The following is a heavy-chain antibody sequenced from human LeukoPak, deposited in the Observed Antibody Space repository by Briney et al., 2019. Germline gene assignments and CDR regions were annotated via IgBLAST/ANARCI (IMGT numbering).Heavy chain of an antibody. CDR1: GFTLSSYW. V-gene: IGHV3-7*01. CDR2: IKQDGSAI. J-gene: IGHJ4*02. Sequence: GGSLRLSCAASGFTLSSYWMSWVRQAPGKGLEWVANIKQDGSAIYYVGSVKGRFTISRDNTMNSLYLQMSSLRAEDTAVYYCATDRGWRTSGYYLYYFEYWGQGTLVTYSS. D-gene: IGHD3-3*01. CDR3: ATDRGWRTSGYYLYYFEY.